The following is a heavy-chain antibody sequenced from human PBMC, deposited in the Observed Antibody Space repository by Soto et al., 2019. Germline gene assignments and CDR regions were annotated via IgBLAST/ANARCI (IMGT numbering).Heavy chain of an antibody. D-gene: IGHD5-12*01. Sequence: PSETLSLTCTVSGGSISSGGYYWSWIRQHPGKGLEWIGYIYYSGSTDYNPSLKSRVSISVDTSKNQFSLKLSSVTAADTAVYYCARTFGYDTYYFDYWGQGTLVTVS. V-gene: IGHV4-31*03. CDR2: IYYSGST. CDR3: ARTFGYDTYYFDY. CDR1: GGSISSGGYY. J-gene: IGHJ4*02.